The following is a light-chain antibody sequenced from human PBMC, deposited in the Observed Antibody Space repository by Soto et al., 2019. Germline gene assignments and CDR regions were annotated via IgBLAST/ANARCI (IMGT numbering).Light chain of an antibody. V-gene: IGKV1-39*01. CDR2: AAS. Sequence: DMEMTQSPSSLSASVGDRVTITCRASQSISNYLNWYQHKPGKVPKLLIYAASSLQSGVPTRFSGSGSGTDFTLTINSLQPEDFATYYCQQSYGTPLTLGGGTKIEFK. CDR1: QSISNY. CDR3: QQSYGTPLT. J-gene: IGKJ4*01.